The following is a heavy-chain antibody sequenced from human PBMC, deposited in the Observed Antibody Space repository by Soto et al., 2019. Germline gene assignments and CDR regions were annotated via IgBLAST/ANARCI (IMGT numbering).Heavy chain of an antibody. D-gene: IGHD6-13*01. CDR2: TYYRSKWYN. Sequence: SQTLSLTCAISGDSVSSNSAAWNWIRQSPSRGLEWLGRTYYRSKWYNDYAVSVKSRITINPDTSKNQFSLQLNSVTPEDTAVYYCARAPLIAAAGDAYFDYWGQGTLVTVSS. J-gene: IGHJ4*02. CDR1: GDSVSSNSAA. CDR3: ARAPLIAAAGDAYFDY. V-gene: IGHV6-1*01.